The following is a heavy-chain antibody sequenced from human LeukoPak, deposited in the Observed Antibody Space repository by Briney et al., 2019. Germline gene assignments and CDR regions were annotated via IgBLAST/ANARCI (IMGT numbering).Heavy chain of an antibody. CDR2: IYSGGST. Sequence: GGSLRLSCAASGFTVSSSYMSWVRQAPGKGLEWVSVIYSGGSTYYADSVKGRFTISRDNSKNTLYLQMNSLRAEDTAVYYCATAGQYYDSSGYPTWTFDSWGQGTLVTVSS. V-gene: IGHV3-66*02. CDR1: GFTVSSSY. D-gene: IGHD3-22*01. J-gene: IGHJ4*02. CDR3: ATAGQYYDSSGYPTWTFDS.